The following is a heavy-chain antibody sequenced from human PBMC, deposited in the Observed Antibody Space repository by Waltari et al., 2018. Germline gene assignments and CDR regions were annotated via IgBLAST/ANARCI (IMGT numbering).Heavy chain of an antibody. Sequence: EEQLVESGGGLIQPGESLRVSCAVSGFTFSRYWMNWVRQGPGKGLVGVARNNSDGSDTSDEESVKGRFTISRDNAKNTVYLQMKSLRVEDTAVYYCARMARKTYSSPVAGRDYYYGMDVWGLGTTVTVSS. V-gene: IGHV3-74*01. CDR3: ARMARKTYSSPVAGRDYYYGMDV. J-gene: IGHJ6*02. CDR2: NNSDGSDT. CDR1: GFTFSRYW. D-gene: IGHD6-13*01.